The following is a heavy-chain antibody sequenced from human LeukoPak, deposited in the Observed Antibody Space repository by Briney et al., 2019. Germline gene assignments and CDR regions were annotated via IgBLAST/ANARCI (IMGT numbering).Heavy chain of an antibody. D-gene: IGHD3-9*01. V-gene: IGHV1-18*04. J-gene: IGHJ4*02. CDR1: GYTFTSYG. Sequence: ASVKVSCKASGYTFTSYGISWVRQAPGQGLXXXXXXXAYNGNTNYAQKLQGRVTMTTDTSTSTAYMELRSLRSDDTAVYYCARDNYDILTGYLYYFDYWGQGTLVTVSS. CDR2: XXAYNGNT. CDR3: ARDNYDILTGYLYYFDY.